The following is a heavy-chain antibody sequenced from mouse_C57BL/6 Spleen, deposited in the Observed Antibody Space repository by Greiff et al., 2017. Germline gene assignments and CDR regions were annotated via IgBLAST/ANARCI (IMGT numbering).Heavy chain of an antibody. J-gene: IGHJ1*03. CDR2: IDPSDSET. Sequence: QVQLQQPGAELVRPGSSVKLSCKASGYTFTSYWMHWVKQRPIQGLDWIGKIDPSDSETHYNQKFKDKATLTVDTSSSTAYMQLSSLTSEDSAVYYCAISWYSIRYWYFDVWGTGTTVTGSS. CDR3: AISWYSIRYWYFDV. D-gene: IGHD1-1*02. V-gene: IGHV1-52*01. CDR1: GYTFTSYW.